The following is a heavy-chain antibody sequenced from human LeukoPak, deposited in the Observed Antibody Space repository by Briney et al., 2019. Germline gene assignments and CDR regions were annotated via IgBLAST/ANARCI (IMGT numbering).Heavy chain of an antibody. Sequence: PGGSLRLSCAASGFIFSSYSMNWVRQAPGKGLEWVSSISSSSTYLYYSDSVKGRFTISRDNAKNSLYLQMNSLRAEDTAVYYCARDVSSWGQGTLVTVSS. CDR3: ARDVSS. CDR1: GFIFSSYS. D-gene: IGHD2/OR15-2a*01. V-gene: IGHV3-21*01. CDR2: ISSSSTYL. J-gene: IGHJ4*02.